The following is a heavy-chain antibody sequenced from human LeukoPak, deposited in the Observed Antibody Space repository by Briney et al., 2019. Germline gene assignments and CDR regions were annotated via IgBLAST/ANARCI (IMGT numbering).Heavy chain of an antibody. CDR1: GFTLSSYA. CDR2: ISGSGGST. Sequence: SGGSLRLSCAASGFTLSSYAMSWVRQAPGKGLEWVSAISGSGGSTYYADSVKGRFTISRDNSKNTLYLQMNSLGAEDTAVYYCAKGGPDLGYCSSTSCSNWFDPWGQGTLVTVSS. V-gene: IGHV3-23*01. D-gene: IGHD2-2*01. CDR3: AKGGPDLGYCSSTSCSNWFDP. J-gene: IGHJ5*02.